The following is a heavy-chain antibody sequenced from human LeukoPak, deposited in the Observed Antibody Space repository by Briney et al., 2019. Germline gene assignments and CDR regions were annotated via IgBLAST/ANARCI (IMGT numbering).Heavy chain of an antibody. Sequence: GGSLRLSCAASGFTFSSYEMNWVRQAPGKGLEWVSYISSSGSTIYYADSVKGRFTMSRDNAKNSLYLQMNSLRAEDTAVYYCARSIAAADYYMDVWGKGTTVTISS. CDR3: ARSIAAADYYMDV. V-gene: IGHV3-48*03. CDR2: ISSSGSTI. CDR1: GFTFSSYE. D-gene: IGHD6-13*01. J-gene: IGHJ6*03.